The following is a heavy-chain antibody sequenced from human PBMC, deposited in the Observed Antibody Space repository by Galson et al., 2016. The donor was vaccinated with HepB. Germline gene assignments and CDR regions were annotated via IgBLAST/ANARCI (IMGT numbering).Heavy chain of an antibody. CDR3: AKDRTPGTIATTASRSGVDV. V-gene: IGHV3-30*18. D-gene: IGHD6-13*01. CDR1: GFTFSNYG. J-gene: IGHJ6*02. Sequence: SLRLSCAASGFTFSNYGIHWVRQVSGKRLEWVAVMAFDGSDKYYTDSVRGRFTISRDNSNNTLYLQMNSLRAEDTAVYYCAKDRTPGTIATTASRSGVDVWGQGATVSVSS. CDR2: MAFDGSDK.